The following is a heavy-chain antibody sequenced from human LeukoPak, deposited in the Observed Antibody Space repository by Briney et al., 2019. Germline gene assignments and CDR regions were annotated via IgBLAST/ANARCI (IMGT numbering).Heavy chain of an antibody. CDR3: AKDRIAAAGTVDY. CDR1: GFPFDGYA. D-gene: IGHD6-13*01. V-gene: IGHV3-30*04. Sequence: GGSLRLSCEASGFPFDGYALHWVRQAPGKGLEWVALISYNGNIIEYADSVKGRFTISRDNSKNTLYLQMNSLRAEDTAIYYCAKDRIAAAGTVDYWGQGTLVTVSS. J-gene: IGHJ4*02. CDR2: ISYNGNII.